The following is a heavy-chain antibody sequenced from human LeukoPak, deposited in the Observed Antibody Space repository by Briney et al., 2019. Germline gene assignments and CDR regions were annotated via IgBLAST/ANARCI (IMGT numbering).Heavy chain of an antibody. V-gene: IGHV3-74*01. Sequence: AGGSLRLSCAASGFTLSSYLMHWVRQAPGKGLVWVSRIENDGSTTTYADSVKGRFTISRDNAKNTVYLQMNSLRAEDTAVYYCARGGYSAGFDIWGQRTMVTVSS. CDR1: GFTLSSYL. CDR2: IENDGSTT. CDR3: ARGGYSAGFDI. J-gene: IGHJ3*02. D-gene: IGHD3-16*02.